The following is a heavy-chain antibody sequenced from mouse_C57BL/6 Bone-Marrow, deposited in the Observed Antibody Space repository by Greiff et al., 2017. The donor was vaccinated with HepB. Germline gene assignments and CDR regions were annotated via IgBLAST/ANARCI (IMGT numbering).Heavy chain of an antibody. CDR1: GFTLSDAW. D-gene: IGHD4-1*01. J-gene: IGHJ3*01. CDR3: ARPDWDGVWFAY. V-gene: IGHV6-6*01. CDR2: IRNKANNHAT. Sequence: EVKLMESGGGLVQPGGSMKLSCAASGFTLSDAWMDWVCQSPEKGLEWVAEIRNKANNHATYYAESVKGRFTISRDDSKSSVYLQMNSLRAEDTGIYYCARPDWDGVWFAYWGQGTLVTVSA.